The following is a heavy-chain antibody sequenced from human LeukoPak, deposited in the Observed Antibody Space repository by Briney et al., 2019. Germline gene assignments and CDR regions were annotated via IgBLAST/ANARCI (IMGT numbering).Heavy chain of an antibody. V-gene: IGHV1-2*02. Sequence: ASVKVSCKASGYTFTSYYMHWVRQAPGQGLEWMGWINPNSGGTNYAQKFQGRVTMTRDTSISTAYMELSRLRSDDTAVYYCARGPVSRQEGFDYWGQGTLVSVSS. J-gene: IGHJ4*02. CDR1: GYTFTSYY. CDR3: ARGPVSRQEGFDY. D-gene: IGHD2-8*01. CDR2: INPNSGGT.